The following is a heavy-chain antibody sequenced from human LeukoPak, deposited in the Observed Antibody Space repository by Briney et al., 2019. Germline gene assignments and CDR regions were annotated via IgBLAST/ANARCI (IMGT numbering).Heavy chain of an antibody. CDR2: IHYSGST. Sequence: SETLSLTCTGSGGSISSYYWSWLRQPPSKGLEWIGYIHYSGSTNYNPSIKSRVTISEDTSKNQFSLNLRSLTAADTAVYYCARRGSGYPYYFDYWGQGTLVTVSS. V-gene: IGHV4-59*08. CDR1: GGSISSYY. CDR3: ARRGSGYPYYFDY. D-gene: IGHD3-22*01. J-gene: IGHJ4*02.